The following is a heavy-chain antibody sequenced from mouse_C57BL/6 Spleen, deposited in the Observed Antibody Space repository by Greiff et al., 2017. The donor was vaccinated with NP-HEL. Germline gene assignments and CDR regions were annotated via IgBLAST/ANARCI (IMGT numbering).Heavy chain of an antibody. J-gene: IGHJ4*01. CDR3: ARSRYDGPGCAIDY. CDR1: GYTFTDYY. CDR2: INPNNGGT. V-gene: IGHV1-26*01. Sequence: EVQLQQSGPELVKPGASVKISCKASGYTFTDYYMNWVKQSHGKSLEWIGDINPNNGGTSYNQKFKGKATLTVDKSSSTAYMELRSLTSEDSAVYYCARSRYDGPGCAIDYWGQGTSVTVSS. D-gene: IGHD2-12*01.